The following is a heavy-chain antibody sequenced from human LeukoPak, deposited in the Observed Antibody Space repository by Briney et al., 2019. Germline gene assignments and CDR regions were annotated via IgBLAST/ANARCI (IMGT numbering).Heavy chain of an antibody. CDR1: GGSISSYY. Sequence: PSETLSLTCTVSGGSISSYYWSWIRQPAGKGLEWIGRIYTSGSTNYNPSLKSRVTMSVDTSKNQFSLKLSSVTAADTAVYYCARGKRGYSYGHEGAFDYWGQGTLVTVSS. CDR2: IYTSGST. J-gene: IGHJ4*02. V-gene: IGHV4-4*07. CDR3: ARGKRGYSYGHEGAFDY. D-gene: IGHD5-18*01.